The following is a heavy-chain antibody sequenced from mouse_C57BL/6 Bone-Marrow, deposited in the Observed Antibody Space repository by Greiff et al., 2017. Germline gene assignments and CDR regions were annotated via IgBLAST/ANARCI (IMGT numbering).Heavy chain of an antibody. D-gene: IGHD2-13*01. Sequence: QVQLQQSGAELMKPGASVKLSCKATGYTFTGYWIEWVKQRPGHGLEWVGEILPGSGSTNYNEKFKGKATFTADTSSNTADMQLSSLTTEDSAIYYWASTGDGDYWYFDVWGTGTTVTVSS. V-gene: IGHV1-9*01. CDR1: GYTFTGYW. CDR2: ILPGSGST. J-gene: IGHJ1*03. CDR3: ASTGDGDYWYFDV.